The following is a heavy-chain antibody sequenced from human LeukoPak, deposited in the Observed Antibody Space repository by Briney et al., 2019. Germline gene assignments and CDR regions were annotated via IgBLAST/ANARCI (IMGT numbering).Heavy chain of an antibody. CDR1: GYTFTAYY. V-gene: IGHV1-2*02. CDR3: ARGSYGSGSYPSDV. J-gene: IGHJ6*02. D-gene: IGHD3-10*01. Sequence: GASVKVSCKASGYTFTAYYIHWVRQAPDQGLEWMGWINPYGAATKYAQKFQDRVTMTRDTSVSTAYMDLSSLRSDDTAVYYCARGSYGSGSYPSDVWGQGTTVTVSS. CDR2: INPYGAAT.